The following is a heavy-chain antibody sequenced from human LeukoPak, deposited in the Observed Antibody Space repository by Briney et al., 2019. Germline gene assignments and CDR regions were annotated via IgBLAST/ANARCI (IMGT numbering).Heavy chain of an antibody. CDR2: IYDSATT. J-gene: IGHJ5*02. CDR1: GGSISGYY. CDR3: ARGKRFFDSA. D-gene: IGHD3-9*01. Sequence: PSETLSLTCSVSGGSISGYYWSWIRQPPGKGLEWLGHIYDSATTNYNPSLKGRVTISLDMSKNQFSLKLSSVTAADTAVYYCARGKRFFDSAWGQGTLVTVSS. V-gene: IGHV4-59*01.